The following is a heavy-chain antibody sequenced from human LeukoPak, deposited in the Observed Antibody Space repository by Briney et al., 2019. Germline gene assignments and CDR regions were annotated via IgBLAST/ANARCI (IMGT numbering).Heavy chain of an antibody. CDR3: ARDWNRYAY. CDR2: ISCSGST. D-gene: IGHD1-1*01. J-gene: IGHJ4*02. Sequence: PETLSLTCTVSGGSISSCTYSWGWIRQPPGKGLEWIGSISCSGSTYYNPSLKSRVTISVDTSKNQFSLYLDSVTAADTAVYYCARDWNRYAYWGQGTLVTVSS. V-gene: IGHV4-39*07. CDR1: GGSISSCTYS.